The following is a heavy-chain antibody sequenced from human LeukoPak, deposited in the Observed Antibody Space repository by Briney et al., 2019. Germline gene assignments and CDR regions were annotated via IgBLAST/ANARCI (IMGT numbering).Heavy chain of an antibody. V-gene: IGHV3-74*01. CDR3: ARDTYYYDSSGYLLPDAFDI. J-gene: IGHJ3*02. D-gene: IGHD3-22*01. CDR1: GFTFSSYA. CDR2: INSDGSST. Sequence: GGSLRLSCAVSGFTFSSYAMSWVRQAPGKGLVWVSRINSDGSSTSYADSVKGRFTISRDNAKNTLYLQMNSLRAEDTAVYYCARDTYYYDSSGYLLPDAFDIWGQGTMVTVSS.